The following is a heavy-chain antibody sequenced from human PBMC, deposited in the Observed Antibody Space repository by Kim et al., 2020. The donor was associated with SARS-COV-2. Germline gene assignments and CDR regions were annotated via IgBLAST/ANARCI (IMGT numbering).Heavy chain of an antibody. J-gene: IGHJ6*03. CDR2: IIPILGIA. Sequence: SVKVSCKASGGTFSSYAISWVRQAPGQGLEWMGRIIPILGIANYAQKFQGRVTITADKSTSTAYMELSSLRSEDTAVYYCAREGEVLLWFGEPIWGPMDVWGKGTTVTVSS. V-gene: IGHV1-69*04. D-gene: IGHD3-10*01. CDR3: AREGEVLLWFGEPIWGPMDV. CDR1: GGTFSSYA.